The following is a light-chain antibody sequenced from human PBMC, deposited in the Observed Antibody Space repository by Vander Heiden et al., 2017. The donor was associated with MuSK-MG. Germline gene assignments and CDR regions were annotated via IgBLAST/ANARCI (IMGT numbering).Light chain of an antibody. CDR3: QQSYSTPRT. Sequence: IQITQSPSSLSASVGDRVTITCRASQRISTYLNWYQQKPGKAPKLLIYAASSLQSGVPSRFTGSGSGTDFTLTITSLHPEDFATYYCQQSYSTPRTFGHGTKVEIK. CDR1: QRISTY. CDR2: AAS. V-gene: IGKV1-39*01. J-gene: IGKJ1*01.